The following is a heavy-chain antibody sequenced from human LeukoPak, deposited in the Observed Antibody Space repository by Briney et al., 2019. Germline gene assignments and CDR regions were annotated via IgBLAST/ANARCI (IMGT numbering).Heavy chain of an antibody. J-gene: IGHJ6*02. V-gene: IGHV4-59*01. CDR2: IYYSGST. CDR3: ARGAGKYYFHGMDV. CDR1: GGSISSSY. Sequence: SETLSLTCTVSGGSISSSYWSWIRQPPGKGLEWIGHIYYSGSTNFNPSLKSRVTLSLDTSKDQFSLKLISVTAADTAVYYCARGAGKYYFHGMDVWGQGTTVTVSS.